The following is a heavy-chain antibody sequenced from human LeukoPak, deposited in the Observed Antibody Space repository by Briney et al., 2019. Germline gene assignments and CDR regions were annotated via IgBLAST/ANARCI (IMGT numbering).Heavy chain of an antibody. V-gene: IGHV1-18*04. CDR1: GYTFTSYG. CDR3: ARALLWFGEYYFDY. J-gene: IGHJ4*02. CDR2: ISAYNGNT. Sequence: PSVKLSCTASGYTFTSYGISWVRQPPAPGLEWMGWISAYNGNTNYAQKLQGRVTMTTDTSTSTAYMELRSLRSDDTAVYYCARALLWFGEYYFDYWGQGTLVTVSS. D-gene: IGHD3-10*01.